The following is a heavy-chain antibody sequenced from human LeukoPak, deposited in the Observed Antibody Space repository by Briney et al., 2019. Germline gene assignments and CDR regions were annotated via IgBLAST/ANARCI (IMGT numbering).Heavy chain of an antibody. J-gene: IGHJ6*04. CDR3: ARDWEYDFLSGYSRSLYYYYYGKDV. Sequence: ASVKVSCKASGYTFTSYYMHWVRQAPGQGLEWMGIINPSGGSTSYAQKFQGRVTITRDTSTSTVYMELSSLRSEDTAVYYCARDWEYDFLSGYSRSLYYYYYGKDVWGQRDHGHRLL. D-gene: IGHD3-3*01. V-gene: IGHV1-46*01. CDR1: GYTFTSYY. CDR2: INPSGGST.